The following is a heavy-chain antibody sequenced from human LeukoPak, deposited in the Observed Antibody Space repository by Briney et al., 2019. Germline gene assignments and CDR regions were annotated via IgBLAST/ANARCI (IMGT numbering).Heavy chain of an antibody. CDR1: GGSISSYY. V-gene: IGHV4-59*08. CDR2: INKGGRT. CDR3: ARHWMAGITIFGVVKPYYYYGMDV. Sequence: PSETLSLTCTVSGGSISSYYWSWIRQPPGKELEGMGNINKGGRTNYNPSLKSRVTISVDTSKNQFSLKLSSVTAADTAVYYCARHWMAGITIFGVVKPYYYYGMDVWGQGTTVTVSS. J-gene: IGHJ6*02. D-gene: IGHD3-3*01.